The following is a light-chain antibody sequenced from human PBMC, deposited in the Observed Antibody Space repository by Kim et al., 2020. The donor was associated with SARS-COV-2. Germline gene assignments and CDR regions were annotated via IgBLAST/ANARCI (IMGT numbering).Light chain of an antibody. V-gene: IGLV2-23*01. CDR1: SRDVGNYNL. J-gene: IGLJ3*02. CDR2: EDS. Sequence: QSITVAGTGTSRDVGNYNLVSWYQQYPGKAPKLMIYEDSKRPSGVSNRFSGSKSVNTASLTISGLQAEDEADYYCCSYAGSYTYWVFGGGTQLTVL. CDR3: CSYAGSYTYWV.